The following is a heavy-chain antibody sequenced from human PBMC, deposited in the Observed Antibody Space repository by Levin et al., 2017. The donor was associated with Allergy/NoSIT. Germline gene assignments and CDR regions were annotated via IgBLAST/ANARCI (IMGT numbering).Heavy chain of an antibody. CDR2: ISSSSSYI. V-gene: IGHV3-21*01. D-gene: IGHD1-26*01. Sequence: PGGSLRLSCAASGFTFSSYSMNWVRQAPGKGLEWVSSISSSSSYIYYADSVKGRFTISRDNAKNSLYLQMNSLRAEDTAVYYCARDRSSGSYEEHFDYWGQGTLVTVSS. J-gene: IGHJ4*02. CDR3: ARDRSSGSYEEHFDY. CDR1: GFTFSSYS.